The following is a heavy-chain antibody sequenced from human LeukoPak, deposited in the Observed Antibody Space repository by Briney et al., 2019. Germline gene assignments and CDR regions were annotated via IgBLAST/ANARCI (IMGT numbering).Heavy chain of an antibody. D-gene: IGHD2-15*01. CDR2: IYDSGST. J-gene: IGHJ4*02. CDR3: ARARGTRYCSGGSCYSLGGAFDY. V-gene: IGHV4-59*01. Sequence: PSETLSLTCTVSGGSLSSYYWSWIRQPPGKGLEWIGYIYDSGSTNYNPSLQIRVTISVDTSKNQFSLKLSSVTAADTAVYYCARARGTRYCSGGSCYSLGGAFDYWGQGTLVTVSS. CDR1: GGSLSSYY.